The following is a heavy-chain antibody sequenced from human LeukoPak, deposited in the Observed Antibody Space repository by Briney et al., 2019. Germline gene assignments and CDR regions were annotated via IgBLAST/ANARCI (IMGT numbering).Heavy chain of an antibody. J-gene: IGHJ4*02. CDR1: GGSFSGYY. V-gene: IGHV4-34*01. Sequence: PSETLSLTCAVYGGSFSGYYWRWIRQPPGKGLEWIGEINHSGSTNYNPSLKSRVTISVDTSKNQFSLKLSSVTAADTAVYYCARGTIAAAGNFDYWGQGTLVTVSS. CDR3: ARGTIAAAGNFDY. CDR2: INHSGST. D-gene: IGHD6-13*01.